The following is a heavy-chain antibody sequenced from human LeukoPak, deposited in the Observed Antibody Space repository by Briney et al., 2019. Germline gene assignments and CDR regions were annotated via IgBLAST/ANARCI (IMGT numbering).Heavy chain of an antibody. CDR2: IYYSGST. CDR3: AIVRRTRNYNWFDP. CDR1: GGSISSYY. D-gene: IGHD1-7*01. V-gene: IGHV4-39*07. J-gene: IGHJ5*02. Sequence: SETLSLTCTVSGGSISSYYWGWIRQPPGKGLEWIGSIYYSGSTYYNPSLKSRVTISVDTSKNQFSLKLSSVTAADTAVYYCAIVRRTRNYNWFDPWGQGTLVTVSS.